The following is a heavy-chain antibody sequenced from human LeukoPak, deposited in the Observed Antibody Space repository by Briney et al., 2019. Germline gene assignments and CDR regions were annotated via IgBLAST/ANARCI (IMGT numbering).Heavy chain of an antibody. CDR2: ISNGGGST. D-gene: IGHD3-3*01. Sequence: GGSLRLSCAASGFTFSSYAMHWVRQAPGKGLEYVSAISNGGGSTHYANSVKGRFTISRDNSKNTLYLQMGSLRAEDMAVYYCARPYYDLWSAYVYWGQGTLVTVSS. V-gene: IGHV3-64*01. J-gene: IGHJ4*02. CDR3: ARPYYDLWSAYVY. CDR1: GFTFSSYA.